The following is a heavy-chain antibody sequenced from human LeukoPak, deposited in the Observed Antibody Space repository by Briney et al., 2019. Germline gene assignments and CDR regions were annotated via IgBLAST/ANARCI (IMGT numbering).Heavy chain of an antibody. CDR1: GVSISSRSYY. Sequence: PSETLSLTCTVSGVSISSRSYYWGWIRQPPGKGLEWVGNIFYSGSTYYNPSLKSRVTISVDTSKNQFSLKLSSVTAADTAVYYCAREEVTIFGVVIVYNWLDPWGQGTLVTVSS. V-gene: IGHV4-39*02. CDR2: IFYSGST. CDR3: AREEVTIFGVVIVYNWLDP. D-gene: IGHD3-3*01. J-gene: IGHJ5*02.